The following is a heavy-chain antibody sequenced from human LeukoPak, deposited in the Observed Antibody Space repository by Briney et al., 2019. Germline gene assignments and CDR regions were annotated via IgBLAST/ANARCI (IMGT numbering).Heavy chain of an antibody. J-gene: IGHJ4*02. Sequence: GGSLRLSCAASGFTFSNAWMHWVRQAPGKGLEWVGRIKSKAHGGTTDYAAPVKGRFTISRDDSKNTLYLQMNSLKTEDTAVYYCWDTNWNGDWDYWGQGTLVTVS. V-gene: IGHV3-15*01. CDR1: GFTFSNAW. CDR2: IKSKAHGGTT. D-gene: IGHD1-1*01. CDR3: WDTNWNGDWDY.